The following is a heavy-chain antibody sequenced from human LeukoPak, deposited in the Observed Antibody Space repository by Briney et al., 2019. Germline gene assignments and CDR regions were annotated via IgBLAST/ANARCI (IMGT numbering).Heavy chain of an antibody. CDR1: GITLSNYG. V-gene: IGHV3-48*04. CDR2: ISSSGSAI. Sequence: GGSLRLSCAVSGITLSNYGMSWVRQAPGKGLEWVSYISSSGSAIYYADSVKGRFTISRDNAKNSLYLQMNSLRAEGTAVYYCARAVYSSSSKNYMDVWGKGTTVTVSS. D-gene: IGHD6-6*01. CDR3: ARAVYSSSSKNYMDV. J-gene: IGHJ6*03.